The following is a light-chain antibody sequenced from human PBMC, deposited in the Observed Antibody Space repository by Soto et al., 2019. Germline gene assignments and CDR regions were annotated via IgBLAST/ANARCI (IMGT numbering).Light chain of an antibody. V-gene: IGLV2-8*01. CDR3: SSYAASNNFYFV. CDR2: EVT. CDR1: SSDVGGYNY. Sequence: QSVLTQPPSASGSPGQSVTISCTGTSSDVGGYNYVSWYQQYPGRAPKLMIYEVTKRPSGVPDRFSGSKSGNTGSLTVSGLQAEDEADYCCSSYAASNNFYFVFGGGTKVTVL. J-gene: IGLJ3*02.